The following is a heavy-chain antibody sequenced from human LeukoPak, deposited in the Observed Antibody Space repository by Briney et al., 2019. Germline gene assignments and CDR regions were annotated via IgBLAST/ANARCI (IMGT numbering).Heavy chain of an antibody. Sequence: SETLSLTCTVSGGSISTYYWSWIRQPAGKGLEWIGRVYPSGSTTYNPSLKSRVTMSLDTSKNQMSLKLRSVTAADTAVYYCARGSATGDFPPNYWGQGTLVTVSS. CDR2: VYPSGST. CDR1: GGSISTYY. V-gene: IGHV4-4*07. J-gene: IGHJ4*02. CDR3: ARGSATGDFPPNY. D-gene: IGHD7-27*01.